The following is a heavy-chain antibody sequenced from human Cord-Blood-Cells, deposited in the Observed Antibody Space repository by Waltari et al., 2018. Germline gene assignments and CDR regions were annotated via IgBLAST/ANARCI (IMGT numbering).Heavy chain of an antibody. CDR1: GFTFTSSA. J-gene: IGHJ4*02. V-gene: IGHV1-58*01. Sequence: KVSCKASGFTFTSSAVQWVRQARVQRREWIGWIVVGSGNTNYAQKFQERVTITRDMSTSTAYMKLSSLRSEDTVVYYWATASPSTLSVVVTAAILWGQGTLVTVSS. CDR2: IVVGSGNT. D-gene: IGHD2-2*01. CDR3: ATASPSTLSVVVTAAIL.